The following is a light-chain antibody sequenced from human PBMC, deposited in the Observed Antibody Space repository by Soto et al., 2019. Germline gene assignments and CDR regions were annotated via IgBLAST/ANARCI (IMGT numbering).Light chain of an antibody. CDR3: QHQG. Sequence: EIVLTQSPGTLSLSPGERATLSCRASQSVSSSYLAWYQQKPGQAPRLLIYGASSRDTGIPDRFSGSGSGTDFTLTISRLEPEDFAVYYCQHQGFGPGTKVDIK. CDR1: QSVSSSY. CDR2: GAS. J-gene: IGKJ3*01. V-gene: IGKV3-20*01.